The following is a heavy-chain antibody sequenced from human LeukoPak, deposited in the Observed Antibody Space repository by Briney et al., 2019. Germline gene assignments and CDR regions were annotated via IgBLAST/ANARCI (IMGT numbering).Heavy chain of an antibody. CDR1: GVTFSSYA. J-gene: IGHJ4*02. V-gene: IGHV3-30*04. CDR2: ISYDESNK. Sequence: PGGSLRLSCAASGVTFSSYAMCWVRQAPGKGLEWVAVISYDESNKYYADSVKGRFTISRDNSKNTLYLQMNSLRAEDTAAYYCARGSPPDYWGQGALVTVSS. CDR3: ARGSPPDY.